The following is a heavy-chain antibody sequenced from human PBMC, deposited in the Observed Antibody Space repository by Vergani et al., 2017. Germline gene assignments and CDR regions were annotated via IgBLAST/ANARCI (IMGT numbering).Heavy chain of an antibody. CDR1: GFSVSSSGVG. CDR2: IYWNDDK. J-gene: IGHJ4*02. D-gene: IGHD4-11*01. V-gene: IGHV2-5*01. Sequence: QITLKESGPTLVKPTQTLTLTCTVSGFSVSSSGVGVAWIRQPPGKALECLAIIYWNDDKRYSPSLMGRLTIAKDTSRNQVVLTMTNMDPVDTATYYYAHRDIFDDNYEYIDYWGPGTMVTVSS. CDR3: AHRDIFDDNYEYIDY.